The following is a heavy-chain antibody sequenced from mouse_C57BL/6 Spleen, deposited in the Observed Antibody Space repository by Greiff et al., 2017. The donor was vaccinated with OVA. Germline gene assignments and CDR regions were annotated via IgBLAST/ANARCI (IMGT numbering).Heavy chain of an antibody. CDR1: GYTFTSYW. J-gene: IGHJ4*01. CDR2: IDPSDSYT. Sequence: QVQLQQPGAELVKPGASVKLSCKASGYTFTSYWMQWVKQRPGQGLEWIGEIDPSDSYTNYNQKFKGKATLTVDKSSSTAYMQLSSLTSEDSAVYYCERSVTDYAMDYWGQGTSVTVSS. CDR3: ERSVTDYAMDY. D-gene: IGHD2-2*01. V-gene: IGHV1-50*01.